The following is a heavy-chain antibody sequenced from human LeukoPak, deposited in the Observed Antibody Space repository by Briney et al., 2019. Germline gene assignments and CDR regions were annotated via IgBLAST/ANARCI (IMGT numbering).Heavy chain of an antibody. V-gene: IGHV4-34*01. J-gene: IGHJ5*02. CDR1: GGSFSGYY. CDR3: ARGSPYGRNWFDP. Sequence: PSETLSLTCAVYGGSFSGYYWSWVRQPPGKGLEWNGEINHSGSTNYNPSLKSRVTISVDTSKNQFSLKLSSVTAADTAVYYCARGSPYGRNWFDPWGQGTLVTVSS. D-gene: IGHD3-10*01. CDR2: INHSGST.